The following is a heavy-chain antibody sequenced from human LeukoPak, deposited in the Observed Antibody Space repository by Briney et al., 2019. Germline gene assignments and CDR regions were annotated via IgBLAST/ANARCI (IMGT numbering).Heavy chain of an antibody. Sequence: SETLSLTCAVSGYSINSGYYWGWIRQPPGKGLEWIGSMYHSGSTNYNPSLKSRVTISVDTSKNQFSLKLSSVTAADTAVYFCARDTRDYDQGFDYWGQGTLVTVSS. CDR2: MYHSGST. CDR3: ARDTRDYDQGFDY. V-gene: IGHV4-38-2*02. J-gene: IGHJ4*02. D-gene: IGHD4-17*01. CDR1: GYSINSGYY.